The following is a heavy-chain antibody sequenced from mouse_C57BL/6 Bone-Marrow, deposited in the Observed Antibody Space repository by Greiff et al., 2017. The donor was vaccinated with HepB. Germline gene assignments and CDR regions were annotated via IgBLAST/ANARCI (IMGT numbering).Heavy chain of an antibody. J-gene: IGHJ1*03. Sequence: VQLQQSGPELVKPGASVKISCKASGYTFTDYYMNWVKQSHGKSLEWIGDINPNNGGTSYNQKFKGKATLTVDKSSSTAYMELRSLTSEDSAVYYCERAVGLRRGYFDVWGTGTTVTVSS. D-gene: IGHD2-4*01. V-gene: IGHV1-26*01. CDR3: ERAVGLRRGYFDV. CDR2: INPNNGGT. CDR1: GYTFTDYY.